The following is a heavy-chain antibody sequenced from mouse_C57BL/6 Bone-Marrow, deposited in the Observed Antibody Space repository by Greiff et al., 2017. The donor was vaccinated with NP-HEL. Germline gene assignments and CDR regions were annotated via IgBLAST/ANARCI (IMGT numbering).Heavy chain of an antibody. V-gene: IGHV5-2*01. J-gene: IGHJ1*03. CDR1: EYEFPSHD. D-gene: IGHD1-1*01. CDR3: ARRGYHYGSSSWYFDV. CDR2: INSDGGST. Sequence: EVQLVESGGGLVQPGESLKLSCESNEYEFPSHDMSWVRKTPEKRLELVAAINSDGGSTYYPDTMERRFIISRDNTKKTLYLQMSSLRSEDTALYYCARRGYHYGSSSWYFDVWGTGTTVTVSS.